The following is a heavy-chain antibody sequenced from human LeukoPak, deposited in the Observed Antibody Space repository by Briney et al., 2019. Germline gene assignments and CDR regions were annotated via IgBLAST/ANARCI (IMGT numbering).Heavy chain of an antibody. J-gene: IGHJ4*02. D-gene: IGHD5-18*01. V-gene: IGHV3-21*01. Sequence: PGGSLRLSCAASGFTFSSYDMNWVRQAPGKGLEWVSSISSSSNYIYYAHSMKGRFTISRDNAKNSLYLQMNSLRAEDTAVYYCAKDRVIQYWGQGTLVTVSS. CDR2: ISSSSNYI. CDR3: AKDRVIQY. CDR1: GFTFSSYD.